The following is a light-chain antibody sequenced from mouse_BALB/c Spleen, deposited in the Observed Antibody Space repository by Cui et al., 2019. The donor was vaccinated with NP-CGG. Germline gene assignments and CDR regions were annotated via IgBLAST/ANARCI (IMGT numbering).Light chain of an antibody. J-gene: IGLJ1*01. Sequence: QAVVTQESALTTSPGETVTLTCRSSTGAVTTSNYANGVQEKPDHLFTGLIGGTNNRPPGVPARFSGSLIGDKAALTITGAQPEDEAIYFCALWYSNHWVFGGGTKLTVL. CDR1: TGAVTTSNY. V-gene: IGLV1*01. CDR3: ALWYSNHWV. CDR2: GTN.